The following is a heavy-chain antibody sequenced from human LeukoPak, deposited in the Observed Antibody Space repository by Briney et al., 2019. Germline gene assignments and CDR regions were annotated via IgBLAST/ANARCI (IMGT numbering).Heavy chain of an antibody. CDR1: GFTFSSYA. J-gene: IGHJ4*02. CDR3: AKVFWRRTQLSATGHFFFDY. CDR2: ISGSGGST. V-gene: IGHV3-23*01. D-gene: IGHD3-3*02. Sequence: GGSLRLSCAASGFTFSSYAMSWVRQAPGKGLEWVSAISGSGGSTYYADSVKGRFTISRDNSKNTLYLQMNSLRAEDTAVYYCAKVFWRRTQLSATGHFFFDYWGQGTLVTVSS.